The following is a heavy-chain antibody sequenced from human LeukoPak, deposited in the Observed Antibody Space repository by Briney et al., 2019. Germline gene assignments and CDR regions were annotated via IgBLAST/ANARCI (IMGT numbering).Heavy chain of an antibody. D-gene: IGHD1-7*01. Sequence: PSETLSLTCTVSGGSINSNNYYWGWIRQPPGTGLEWIASVYYSGDTWYNPSLKSRVTISVDTSKNQFSLKVTSVTAADTSVYYCARLPELLNDPFDYWGQGTLVTVSS. CDR2: VYYSGDT. J-gene: IGHJ4*02. CDR1: GGSINSNNYY. V-gene: IGHV4-39*01. CDR3: ARLPELLNDPFDY.